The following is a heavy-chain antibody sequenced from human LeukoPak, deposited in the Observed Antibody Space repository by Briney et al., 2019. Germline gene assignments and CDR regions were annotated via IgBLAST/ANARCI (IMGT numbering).Heavy chain of an antibody. Sequence: SETLSLTCTVPGGSISSYYWGWIRQPPGKGLEWIGSIYHSGSTYYNPSLKSRVTISVDTSKNQFSPKLSSVTAADTAVYYCARVSYYGSRTSHGDFDIWGQGTMVTVSS. D-gene: IGHD3-10*01. J-gene: IGHJ3*02. CDR1: GGSISSYY. CDR2: IYHSGST. V-gene: IGHV4-38-2*02. CDR3: ARVSYYGSRTSHGDFDI.